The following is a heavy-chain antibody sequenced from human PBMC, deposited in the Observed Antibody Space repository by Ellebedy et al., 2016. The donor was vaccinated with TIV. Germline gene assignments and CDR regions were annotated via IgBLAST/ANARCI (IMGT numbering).Heavy chain of an antibody. CDR3: ARQLRSYYYDSSGYYYVGVGVDY. J-gene: IGHJ4*02. CDR1: GGSISSSSYY. CDR2: IYYSGST. Sequence: SETLSLXCTVSGGSISSSSYYWGWIRQPPGKGLEWIGSIYYSGSTYYNPSLKSRVTISVDTSKNQFSLKLSSVTAADTAVYYCARQLRSYYYDSSGYYYVGVGVDYWGQGTLVTVSS. D-gene: IGHD3-22*01. V-gene: IGHV4-39*01.